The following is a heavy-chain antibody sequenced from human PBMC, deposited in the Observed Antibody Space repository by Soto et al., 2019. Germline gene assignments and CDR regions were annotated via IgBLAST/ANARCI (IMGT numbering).Heavy chain of an antibody. CDR2: ISGSGSST. J-gene: IGHJ4*02. D-gene: IGHD5-12*01. CDR1: GFTFNNYA. CDR3: AKRTRDGYNSPIDC. Sequence: EVQLLESGGGLVQPGGSLRLSCAASGFTFNNYAMNWVRQAPGKRLEWVSGISGSGSSTYYPDSVQGRFTISRDNSKNTAYLQMNSLRADDTAVYFCAKRTRDGYNSPIDCWGQGTLVTVSS. V-gene: IGHV3-23*01.